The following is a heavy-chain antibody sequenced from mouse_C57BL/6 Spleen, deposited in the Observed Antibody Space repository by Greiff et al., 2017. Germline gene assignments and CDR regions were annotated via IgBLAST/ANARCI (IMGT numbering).Heavy chain of an antibody. J-gene: IGHJ4*01. CDR3: ARTAKIAMDY. V-gene: IGHV1-52*01. CDR1: GYTFTSYW. D-gene: IGHD3-3*01. Sequence: QVQLKQPGAELVRPGSSVKLSCKASGYTFTSYWMHWVKQRPIQGLEWIGNIDPSDSETHYNQKFKDKATLTVDKSSSTAYMQLSSLTSEDSAVXYCARTAKIAMDYWGQGTSVTVSS. CDR2: IDPSDSET.